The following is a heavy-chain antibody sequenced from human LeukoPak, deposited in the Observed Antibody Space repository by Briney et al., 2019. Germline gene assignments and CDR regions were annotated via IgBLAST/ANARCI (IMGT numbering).Heavy chain of an antibody. CDR1: GFTFNRYS. Sequence: GGSLRLXCAASGFTFNRYSMNWVRQAPGKGLEWVSSISSSSRYIYYADSVKGRFTISRDNAKNSLYLQMNSLRAEDTAVYYCARDREEDYYMDVWGKGTTVTVPS. V-gene: IGHV3-21*01. CDR3: ARDREEDYYMDV. J-gene: IGHJ6*03. CDR2: ISSSSRYI.